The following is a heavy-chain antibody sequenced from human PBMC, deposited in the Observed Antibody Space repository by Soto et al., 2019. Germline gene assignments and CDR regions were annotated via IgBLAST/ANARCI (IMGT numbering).Heavy chain of an antibody. J-gene: IGHJ6*02. D-gene: IGHD3-10*01. V-gene: IGHV4-59*06. CDR2: VYHNGNA. Sequence: SETLSLTCTVSGGSISNYYWSWIRQPAGKAPEWIGYVYHNGNAYPKPSLKSRVTISLDGAKNQFSLKMTSVTAADTGLYYCAARPYYYYGLDVWGQGTTVTVSS. CDR1: GGSISNYY. CDR3: AARPYYYYGLDV.